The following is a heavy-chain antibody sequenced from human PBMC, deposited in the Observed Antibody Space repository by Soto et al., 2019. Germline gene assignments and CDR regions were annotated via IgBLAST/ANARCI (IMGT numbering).Heavy chain of an antibody. J-gene: IGHJ6*02. D-gene: IGHD3-10*01. CDR1: GYTFTGAY. V-gene: IGHV1-2*02. Sequence: QAQLVQSGAEVKKPGASVKVSCKASGYTFTGAYIHWVRQAPGQGLEWMGCINPNSGGTEFAQKFKGRVTVTRDTSITTVYMEMIRLRSDDTGVYYCARDFTTRSYGVDVWGQGTAFTVSS. CDR3: ARDFTTRSYGVDV. CDR2: INPNSGGT.